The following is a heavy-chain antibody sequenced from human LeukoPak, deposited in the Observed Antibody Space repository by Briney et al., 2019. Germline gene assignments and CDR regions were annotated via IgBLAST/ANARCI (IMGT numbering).Heavy chain of an antibody. CDR3: ARDLAAARGYYYYYGMDV. CDR2: ISSSGSTI. Sequence: GGSLRLSCAASGFTFSSYEMNWVRQAPGKGLEWVSYISSSGSTIYYADSVKGRFTISRDNAKNSLYLLMNSLRAEDTAVYYCARDLAAARGYYYYYGMDVWGKGTTVTVSS. CDR1: GFTFSSYE. D-gene: IGHD6-13*01. J-gene: IGHJ6*04. V-gene: IGHV3-48*03.